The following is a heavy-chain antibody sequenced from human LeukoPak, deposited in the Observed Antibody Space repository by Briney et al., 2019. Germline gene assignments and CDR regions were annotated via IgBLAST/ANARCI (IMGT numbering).Heavy chain of an antibody. Sequence: GGSLRLSCAASGFTFSSYAMSWVRQAPGKGLEWVSGISGSGGNTYYADSVKGRFTISRDNSNNTLYLQMNSLRAEDTAVYYCARAVHNVVRGLIDPFDIWGQGTMVTVSS. J-gene: IGHJ3*02. CDR3: ARAVHNVVRGLIDPFDI. CDR2: ISGSGGNT. CDR1: GFTFSSYA. V-gene: IGHV3-23*01. D-gene: IGHD3-10*01.